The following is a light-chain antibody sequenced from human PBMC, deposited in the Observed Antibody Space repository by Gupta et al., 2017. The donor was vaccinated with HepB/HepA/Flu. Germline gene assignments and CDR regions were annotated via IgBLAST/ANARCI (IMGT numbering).Light chain of an antibody. Sequence: SALTQPAPVSRSPGPSIAISCPVTSRDVGGYNYVSWYQQHPGKAPKLMIYDVSNRPSGVSNRFSGSKSGNTASLTISGLQAEDEADYYCSSYTSSSTLVVFGGGTKLTVL. CDR1: SRDVGGYNY. V-gene: IGLV2-14*03. CDR2: DVS. CDR3: SSYTSSSTLVV. J-gene: IGLJ2*01.